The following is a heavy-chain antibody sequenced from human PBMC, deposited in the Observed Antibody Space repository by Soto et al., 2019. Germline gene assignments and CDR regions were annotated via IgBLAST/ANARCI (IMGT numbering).Heavy chain of an antibody. V-gene: IGHV4-31*03. D-gene: IGHD3-16*01. CDR3: ARVMDGGGDY. Sequence: SETLSLTCTVSGGSISSGGYYWSWIRQHPGKGLEWIGYIYYSGSTYYNPSLKSRVTISVDTSKNQFSLKLSSVTAADTAVYYCARVMDGGGDYWGQGTLVTVSS. J-gene: IGHJ4*02. CDR2: IYYSGST. CDR1: GGSISSGGYY.